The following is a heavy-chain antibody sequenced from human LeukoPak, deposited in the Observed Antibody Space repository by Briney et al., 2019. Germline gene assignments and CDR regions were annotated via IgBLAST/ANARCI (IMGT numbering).Heavy chain of an antibody. J-gene: IGHJ4*02. V-gene: IGHV1-2*02. CDR1: GYTFTGYY. Sequence: GASVKVSCKASGYTFTGYYMHWVRQAPGQGLGWMGWINPNSGGTNYAQKFQGRVTMTRDTSISTAYMELSRLRSDDTAVYYCARDSDGVRGVIITADYWGQGTLVTVSS. CDR3: ARDSDGVRGVIITADY. D-gene: IGHD3-10*01. CDR2: INPNSGGT.